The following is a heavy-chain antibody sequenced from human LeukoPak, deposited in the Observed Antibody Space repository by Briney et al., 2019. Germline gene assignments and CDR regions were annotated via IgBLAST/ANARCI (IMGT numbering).Heavy chain of an antibody. V-gene: IGHV3-21*01. CDR2: IGSSSSYI. CDR3: ASDSSSGWFHYYYGMDV. D-gene: IGHD6-19*01. Sequence: PGGSLRLSCAASGFTFSSYSMNWVRQAPGKGLEWVSSIGSSSSYIYYADSVKGRFTISRDNAKNSLYLQMNSLRAEDTAVYYCASDSSSGWFHYYYGMDVWGQGTTVTVSS. CDR1: GFTFSSYS. J-gene: IGHJ6*02.